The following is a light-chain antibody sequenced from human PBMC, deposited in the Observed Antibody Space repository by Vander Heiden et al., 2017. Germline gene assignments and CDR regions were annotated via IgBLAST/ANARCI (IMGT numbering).Light chain of an antibody. Sequence: DIQMTQSPSSLSASVGDRVTITCQASQDISNYLNWYQQKPGKAPKLLIYDASNLETGVPSRFSGSGSGTDFTFTSSSLQPEDIATYYWQQDHNLITFGQGTRLEIK. CDR1: QDISNY. J-gene: IGKJ5*01. CDR2: DAS. V-gene: IGKV1-33*01. CDR3: QQDHNLIT.